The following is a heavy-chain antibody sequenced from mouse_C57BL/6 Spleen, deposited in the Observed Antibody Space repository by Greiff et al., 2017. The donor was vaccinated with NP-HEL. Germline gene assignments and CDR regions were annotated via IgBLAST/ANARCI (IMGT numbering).Heavy chain of an antibody. CDR2: ISSGGSYT. CDR1: GFTFSSYG. D-gene: IGHD2-13*01. CDR3: ASDGDFDY. V-gene: IGHV5-6*01. Sequence: EVMLVESGGDLVKPGGSLKLSCAASGFTFSSYGMSWVRQTPDKRLEWVATISSGGSYTYYPDSVKGRFTISRDNANNTLYLQMSSLKSENTAMYYCASDGDFDYWGQGTTLTVSS. J-gene: IGHJ2*01.